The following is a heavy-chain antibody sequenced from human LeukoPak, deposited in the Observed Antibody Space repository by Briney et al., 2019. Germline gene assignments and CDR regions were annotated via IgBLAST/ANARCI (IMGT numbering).Heavy chain of an antibody. CDR3: ARDRMVGPDY. Sequence: ASVTVSCKASGYTFTGYYMHWVRQAPGQGLEWMGRINPNSGGTNYAQKFQGRVTMTRDTSTSTAYMELRSLRSDDTAVYYCARDRMVGPDYWGQGTLVTVSS. V-gene: IGHV1-2*06. J-gene: IGHJ4*02. CDR1: GYTFTGYY. CDR2: INPNSGGT. D-gene: IGHD2-15*01.